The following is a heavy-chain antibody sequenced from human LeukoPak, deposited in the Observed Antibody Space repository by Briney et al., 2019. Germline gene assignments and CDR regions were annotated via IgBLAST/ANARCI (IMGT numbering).Heavy chain of an antibody. J-gene: IGHJ4*02. CDR1: GGTFSSYA. D-gene: IGHD5-18*01. Sequence: ASVKVSCKASGGTFSSYAISWVRQAPGQGLEWMGRINPNSGGTNYAQKFQGRVTMTRDTSISTAYMELSRLRSDDTAVYYCARLPGADSYGSVRLDYWGQGTLVTVSS. CDR2: INPNSGGT. V-gene: IGHV1-2*06. CDR3: ARLPGADSYGSVRLDY.